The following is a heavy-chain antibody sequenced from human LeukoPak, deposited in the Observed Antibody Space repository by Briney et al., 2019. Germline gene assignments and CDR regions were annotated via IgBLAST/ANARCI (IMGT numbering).Heavy chain of an antibody. D-gene: IGHD3-22*01. Sequence: GGSLRLSCAASGFSFSSYNMNWLRQAPGKGLEWVSYISISSSLAYYADSVKGRFTISRDNSKNTLYLQMISLRAEDTAVYYCAKRDYYYDSSGYYYERGFDFWGQGTLVTVSS. CDR1: GFSFSSYN. CDR3: AKRDYYYDSSGYYYERGFDF. V-gene: IGHV3-48*01. CDR2: ISISSSLA. J-gene: IGHJ4*02.